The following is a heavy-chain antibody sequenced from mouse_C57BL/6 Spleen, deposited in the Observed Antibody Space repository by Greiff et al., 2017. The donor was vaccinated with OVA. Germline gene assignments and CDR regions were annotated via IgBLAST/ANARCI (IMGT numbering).Heavy chain of an antibody. CDR2: IDPSDSYT. D-gene: IGHD1-1*01. CDR1: GYTFTSYW. Sequence: QVQLQQPGAELVRPGTSVKLSCKASGYTFTSYWMHWVKQRPGQGLEWIGVIDPSDSYTNYNQKFKGKATLTVDTSSSTAYMQLSSLTSEDSALYYCASPITTVYSWCFDVWGTGTAVTVSS. CDR3: ASPITTVYSWCFDV. V-gene: IGHV1-59*01. J-gene: IGHJ1*03.